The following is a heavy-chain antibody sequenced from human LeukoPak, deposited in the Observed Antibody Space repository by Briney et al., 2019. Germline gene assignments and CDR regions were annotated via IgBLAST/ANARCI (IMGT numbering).Heavy chain of an antibody. CDR1: GFTFSSYW. CDR2: INSDGSST. J-gene: IGHJ4*02. V-gene: IGHV3-74*01. Sequence: PGGSLRLSCAASGFTFSSYWMHWVRQAPGKGLVWVSRINSDGSSTSYADSVKGRFTISRDNAKNTLYLQMNSLRAEDTAVYYCAKGRGTMVRGVYFDYWGQGTLVTVSS. CDR3: AKGRGTMVRGVYFDY. D-gene: IGHD3-10*01.